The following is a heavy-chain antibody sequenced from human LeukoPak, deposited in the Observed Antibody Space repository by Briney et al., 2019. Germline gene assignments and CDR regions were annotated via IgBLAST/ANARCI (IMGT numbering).Heavy chain of an antibody. CDR2: IYYSGST. J-gene: IGHJ4*02. CDR3: ARGGYNWNDEVFDY. D-gene: IGHD1-1*01. CDR1: GGSISSGGYY. V-gene: IGHV4-31*03. Sequence: SETLSLTCTVSGGSISSGGYYWSWIRQHPGKGLEWIGYIYYSGSTYYNPSLKSRVTISVDTSKNQFSLKLSSVTAADTAVYYCARGGYNWNDEVFDYWGQGTLVTVSS.